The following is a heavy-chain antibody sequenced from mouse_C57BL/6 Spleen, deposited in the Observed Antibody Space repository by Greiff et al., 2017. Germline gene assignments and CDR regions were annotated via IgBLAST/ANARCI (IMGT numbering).Heavy chain of an antibody. J-gene: IGHJ2*01. CDR2: ISSGGSYT. D-gene: IGHD2-13*01. CDR1: GFTFSSYG. Sequence: EVQRVESGGDLVKPGGSLKLSCAASGFTFSSYGMSWVRQTPDKRLEWVATISSGGSYTYYPDSVKGRFTISRDNAKNTLYLQMSSLKSEDTAMYYCARTTTGFFDYWGQGTTLTVSS. V-gene: IGHV5-6*01. CDR3: ARTTTGFFDY.